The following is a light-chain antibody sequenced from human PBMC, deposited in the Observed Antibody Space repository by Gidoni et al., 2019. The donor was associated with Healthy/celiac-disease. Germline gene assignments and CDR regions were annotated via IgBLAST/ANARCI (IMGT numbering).Light chain of an antibody. J-gene: IGKJ2*01. CDR1: QSVSSY. Sequence: EMVLTQSPGTLSWSPGESATLSCRASQSVSSYLAWYQQKPGQAPRLLIYDASNRATGIPARFSGSGSGTDFTLTISSLEPEDFAVYYCQQRSNWPPYTFGQGTKLEIK. CDR3: QQRSNWPPYT. V-gene: IGKV3-11*01. CDR2: DAS.